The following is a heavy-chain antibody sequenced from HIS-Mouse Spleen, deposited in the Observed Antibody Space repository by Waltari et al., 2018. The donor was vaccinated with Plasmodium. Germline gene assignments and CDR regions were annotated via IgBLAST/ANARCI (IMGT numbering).Heavy chain of an antibody. Sequence: QLQLQESGPGLVKPSETLSLTCTVSGGSISSSSYYWGWLRQPPGKGLEWIGSIYYRESNYYNPSRKSRVTISVDTSKNQFSLKLSSVTAADTAVYYCARDRITGTSYFDYWGQGTLVTVSS. D-gene: IGHD1-7*01. J-gene: IGHJ4*02. CDR2: IYYRESN. CDR1: GGSISSSSYY. CDR3: ARDRITGTSYFDY. V-gene: IGHV4-39*07.